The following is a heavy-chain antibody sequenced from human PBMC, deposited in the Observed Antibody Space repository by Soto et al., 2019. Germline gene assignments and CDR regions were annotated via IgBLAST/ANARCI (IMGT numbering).Heavy chain of an antibody. CDR3: ARGYGRNFNY. D-gene: IGHD5-18*01. J-gene: IGHJ4*02. CDR1: GGSISSGGYY. Sequence: PSETLFLTCTVSGGSISSGGYYWSWIRQHPGKGLEWIGYIYYSGSTYYNPSLKSRVTISLDTSKNQFSLKLSSMTAADTAVYYCARGYGRNFNYWGQGTLVTVSS. CDR2: IYYSGST. V-gene: IGHV4-31*03.